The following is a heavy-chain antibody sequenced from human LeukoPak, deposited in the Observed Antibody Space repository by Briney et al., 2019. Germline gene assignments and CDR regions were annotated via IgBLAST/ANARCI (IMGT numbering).Heavy chain of an antibody. J-gene: IGHJ4*02. CDR2: TNPNSGGT. CDR3: ARVSRYCSSTSCYPSYDY. Sequence: ASVKVSCKASGYTFTGYYMHWVRQAPGQGLEWMGWTNPNSGGTNYAQKFQGRVTMTRDTSISTAYMELSRLRSDDTAAYYCARVSRYCSSTSCYPSYDYWGQGTLVTVSS. CDR1: GYTFTGYY. D-gene: IGHD2-2*01. V-gene: IGHV1-2*02.